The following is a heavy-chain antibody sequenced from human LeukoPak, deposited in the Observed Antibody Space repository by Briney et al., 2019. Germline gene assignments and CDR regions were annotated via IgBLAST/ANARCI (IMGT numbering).Heavy chain of an antibody. J-gene: IGHJ4*02. CDR2: ISSSSNII. CDR1: GFTFNNCN. Sequence: GGSLRLSCAASGFTFNNCNINWVRQAPGKGLEWVSYISSSSNIIYYADSVKGRFTISRDNAKNSLYLQMNSLRAEDTAMYFCARLPIHQPMDGYYLDYWGQGTLVTVSS. CDR3: ARLPIHQPMDGYYLDY. V-gene: IGHV3-48*01. D-gene: IGHD3-22*01.